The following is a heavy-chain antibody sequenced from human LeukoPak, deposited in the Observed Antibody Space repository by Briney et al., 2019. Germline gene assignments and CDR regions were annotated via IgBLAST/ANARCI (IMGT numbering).Heavy chain of an antibody. Sequence: PGGSLRLSCAASGFTFSNYAMNWVRQAPGKGLEWVSLISGSTGSTYYADSVKGRFTISRDISKNTLYLQMDSLRAEDTAVYYCARGPTVQEDLDYWGQGTLVTVSS. V-gene: IGHV3-23*01. CDR2: ISGSTGST. J-gene: IGHJ4*02. CDR3: ARGPTVQEDLDY. CDR1: GFTFSNYA.